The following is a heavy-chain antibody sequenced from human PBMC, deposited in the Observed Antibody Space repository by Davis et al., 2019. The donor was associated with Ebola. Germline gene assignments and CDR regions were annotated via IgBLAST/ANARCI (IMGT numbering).Heavy chain of an antibody. D-gene: IGHD3-10*01. CDR3: ARESYFGSGTYGIDY. CDR1: GFTFSDFH. CDR2: ISSSGSTI. J-gene: IGHJ4*02. V-gene: IGHV3-11*04. Sequence: GESLKIPCAAPGFTFSDFHMSWIRQAPGKGLEWASYISSSGSTIYYADSVKGRFTISRDNAKKSLYLQMNSLRAEDTAVYYCARESYFGSGTYGIDYWGQGPLVTVSS.